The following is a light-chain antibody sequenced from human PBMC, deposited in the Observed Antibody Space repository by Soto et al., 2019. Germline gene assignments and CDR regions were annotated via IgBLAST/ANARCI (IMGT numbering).Light chain of an antibody. Sequence: EIVVTQSPATLSVSPGERATLSCRASQSVGNNFAWYQQKPGQAPRLLIFATSTRATGVPARFSGSGSGTEFTRTISSLQSEDFAVYYCQQYSDWPLTFGGGTKVEIE. CDR2: ATS. J-gene: IGKJ4*01. CDR3: QQYSDWPLT. CDR1: QSVGNN. V-gene: IGKV3-15*01.